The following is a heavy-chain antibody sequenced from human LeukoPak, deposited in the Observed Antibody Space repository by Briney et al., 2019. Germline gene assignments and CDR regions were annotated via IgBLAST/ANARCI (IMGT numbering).Heavy chain of an antibody. Sequence: GASVKVSCKASGYTFTGYNMHWVRQAPGQGLEWMGWISAYNGNTNYAQKLQGRVTMTTDTSTSTAYMELRSLRSDDTAVYYCARYCSSTSCYEPPYYYGMDVWGQGTTVTVSS. CDR2: ISAYNGNT. CDR1: GYTFTGYN. D-gene: IGHD2-2*01. CDR3: ARYCSSTSCYEPPYYYGMDV. J-gene: IGHJ6*02. V-gene: IGHV1-18*04.